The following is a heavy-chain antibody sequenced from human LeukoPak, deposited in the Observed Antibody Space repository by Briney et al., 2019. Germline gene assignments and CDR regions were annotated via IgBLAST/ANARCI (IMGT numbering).Heavy chain of an antibody. D-gene: IGHD3-10*01. CDR2: INHSGST. CDR3: ARVRYYGSGSYYRFDY. V-gene: IGHV4-34*01. J-gene: IGHJ4*02. Sequence: SETLSLTCAVYGGSFSGYYWSWIRQPPGKGLEWIGEINHSGSTSYNPSLKSRVTISVDTSKNQFSLKLSSVTAADTAVYYCARVRYYGSGSYYRFDYWGQGTLVTVSS. CDR1: GGSFSGYY.